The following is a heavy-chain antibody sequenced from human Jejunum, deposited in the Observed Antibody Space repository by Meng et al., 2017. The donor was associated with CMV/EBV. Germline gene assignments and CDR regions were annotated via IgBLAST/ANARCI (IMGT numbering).Heavy chain of an antibody. V-gene: IGHV1-2*02. J-gene: IGHJ4*02. D-gene: IGHD3-16*01. Sequence: GYAFIDYYIFWVRQAPGQGLEWMGWINPNTGGTTYSQKFQGRVTMTRDTSISTAYMEVTRLRSDDTAVYYCARDWGAYTDYFFDYWGQGTLVTVSS. CDR3: ARDWGAYTDYFFDY. CDR1: GYAFIDYY. CDR2: INPNTGGT.